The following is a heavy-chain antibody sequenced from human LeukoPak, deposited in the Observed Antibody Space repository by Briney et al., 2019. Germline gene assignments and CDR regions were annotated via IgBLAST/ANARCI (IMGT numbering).Heavy chain of an antibody. J-gene: IGHJ4*02. CDR2: ISYDGSNK. Sequence: GRSLRLSCAASGFTFDDYAMHWVRQAPGKGLEWVAVISYDGSNKYYADSVKGRFTISRDNSKNTLYLQMNSLRAEDTAVYYCARDHWGYYYDSSGKLIDYWGQGTLVTVSS. D-gene: IGHD3-22*01. CDR1: GFTFDDYA. V-gene: IGHV3-30-3*01. CDR3: ARDHWGYYYDSSGKLIDY.